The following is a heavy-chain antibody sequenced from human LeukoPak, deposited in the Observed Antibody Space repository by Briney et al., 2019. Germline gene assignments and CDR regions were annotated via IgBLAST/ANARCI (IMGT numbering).Heavy chain of an antibody. Sequence: GGSLRLSCAASGFTFSSYAMSWVRQAPGKGLEWVSAISGSGGSTYYADSVKGRFTISRDNSKNTLYLQMNSLRAEDTAVYYCAKRDFVVPTARAFDYWGQGTLVTVSS. CDR3: AKRDFVVPTARAFDY. D-gene: IGHD2-2*01. V-gene: IGHV3-23*01. CDR1: GFTFSSYA. J-gene: IGHJ4*02. CDR2: ISGSGGST.